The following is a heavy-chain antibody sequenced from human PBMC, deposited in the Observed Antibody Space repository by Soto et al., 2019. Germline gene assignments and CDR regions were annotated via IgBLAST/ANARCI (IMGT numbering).Heavy chain of an antibody. CDR1: GFTFSSYA. CDR2: ILYDGSNK. Sequence: PGGSLRLSCAAAGFTFSSYAMHWVRQAPGKGLEWVAVILYDGSNKYYEDSVKGRFTISRDNSKNTLYLHMNSLRAEDTAVYYCAKDPSSGITARQPEPSFDYWGQGT. D-gene: IGHD6-25*01. J-gene: IGHJ4*02. CDR3: AKDPSSGITARQPEPSFDY. V-gene: IGHV3-30*18.